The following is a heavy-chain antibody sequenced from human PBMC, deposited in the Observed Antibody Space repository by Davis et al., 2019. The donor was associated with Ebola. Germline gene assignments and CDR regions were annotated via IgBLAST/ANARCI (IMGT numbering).Heavy chain of an antibody. CDR3: TRGLRYSY. CDR1: GYTFTNYD. Sequence: ASVKVSCKASGYTFTNYDVNWVRQATGQGLEWMGWINPKSGNTGYAQKFQGSVTITRDTSISTAYMELSSLRSEDTAVYTCTRGLRYSYWGQGTLVTVSS. D-gene: IGHD2-15*01. J-gene: IGHJ4*02. V-gene: IGHV1-8*03. CDR2: INPKSGNT.